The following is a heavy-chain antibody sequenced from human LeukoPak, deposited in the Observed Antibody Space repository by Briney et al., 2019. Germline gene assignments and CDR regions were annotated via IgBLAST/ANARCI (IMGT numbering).Heavy chain of an antibody. V-gene: IGHV3-30*02. D-gene: IGHD3-3*01. J-gene: IGHJ4*02. CDR3: AKDWDYNFWSNYDH. CDR2: IRYDGSDK. CDR1: GFIFPNAW. Sequence: GGSLRLSCAASGFIFPNAWMHWVRQAPGKGLEWVAYIRYDGSDKHYGDSVKGRFTISRDDSKNTLYLQMSSLRAEDTAVYYCAKDWDYNFWSNYDHWGQGILVTVSS.